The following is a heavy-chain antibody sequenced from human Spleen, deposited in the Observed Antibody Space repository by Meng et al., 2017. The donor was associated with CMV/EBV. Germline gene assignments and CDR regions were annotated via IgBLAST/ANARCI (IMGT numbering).Heavy chain of an antibody. CDR3: ASPLWFGESHYGMDV. J-gene: IGHJ6*02. CDR2: ISYDGNKE. Sequence: GESLKISCAASEFTFSSHGMHWVRQAPGKGLDWVALISYDGNKEYYADSVKGRFTISRDNSKNTLYLQMNSLRAEDTAVYYCASPLWFGESHYGMDVWGQGTTVTVSS. CDR1: EFTFSSHG. D-gene: IGHD3-10*01. V-gene: IGHV3-30-3*01.